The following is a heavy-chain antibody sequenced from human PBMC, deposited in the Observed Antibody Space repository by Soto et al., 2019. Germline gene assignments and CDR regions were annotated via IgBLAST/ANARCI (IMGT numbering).Heavy chain of an antibody. J-gene: IGHJ5*02. CDR2: INAGNGNT. Sequence: GSSEKVSCKAPGYTFTSYAMHWVRQAPGQRPEWMGWINAGNGNTKYSQKFQGRVTSTRDTSASTAYMELSRLRSEDTALYYCGRGVSWNNWFNHWGQATQVTV. D-gene: IGHD2-15*01. CDR3: GRGVSWNNWFNH. CDR1: GYTFTSYA. V-gene: IGHV1-3*01.